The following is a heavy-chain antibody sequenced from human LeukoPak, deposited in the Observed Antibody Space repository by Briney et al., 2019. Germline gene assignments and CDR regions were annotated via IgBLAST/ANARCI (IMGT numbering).Heavy chain of an antibody. CDR1: GYTFTGYY. V-gene: IGHV1-2*04. D-gene: IGHD3-3*01. CDR2: INPNSGGT. Sequence: GASVNVSCKASGYTFTGYYMHWVRQAPGQGLEWMGWINPNSGGTNYAQKFQGWVTMTRDTSISTAYMELSRLRSDDTAVYYCARDLIFDPGDYGMDVWGQGTTVTVSS. J-gene: IGHJ6*02. CDR3: ARDLIFDPGDYGMDV.